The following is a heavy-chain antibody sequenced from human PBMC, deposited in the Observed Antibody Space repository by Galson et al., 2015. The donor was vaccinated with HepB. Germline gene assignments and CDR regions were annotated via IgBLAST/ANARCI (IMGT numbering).Heavy chain of an antibody. CDR1: GFTFSNYA. J-gene: IGHJ3*01. CDR3: AKDQRTRDWCDAFDF. Sequence: SLRLSCAASGFTFSNYAMSWVRQAPGKGLEWVSAISGSGGSTYYADSVKGRFTISRDNSKNTLYLQMNSLRAEDTAVYYCAKDQRTRDWCDAFDFWGQGTMVTVSS. CDR2: ISGSGGST. V-gene: IGHV3-23*01. D-gene: IGHD3/OR15-3a*01.